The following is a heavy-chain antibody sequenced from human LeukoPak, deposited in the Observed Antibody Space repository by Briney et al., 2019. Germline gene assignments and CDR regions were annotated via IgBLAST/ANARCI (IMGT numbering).Heavy chain of an antibody. Sequence: SETLSLTCTVSGGSISSGDYYWSWIRQPPGRGLEWIGYIYYSGSTYYNPSLKSRVTISVDTSKNQFSLKLSSVTAADTAVYYCARGTSYYYYGMDVWGQGTTVTVSS. V-gene: IGHV4-30-4*01. CDR2: IYYSGST. CDR3: ARGTSYYYYGMDV. CDR1: GGSISSGDYY. J-gene: IGHJ6*02.